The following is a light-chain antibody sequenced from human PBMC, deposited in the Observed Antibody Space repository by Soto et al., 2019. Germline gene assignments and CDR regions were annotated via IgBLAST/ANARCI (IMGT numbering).Light chain of an antibody. V-gene: IGKV3-20*01. CDR3: HHYDNSRRYT. CDR2: ATS. Sequence: EIVLTQSPGTLSLSPGERATLSCRASQSVTSSYLAWYQQRPGQAPRLLIYATSSRATGIPDRFSGSGSGTDFILTISRLEPEDFAVYYCHHYDNSRRYTFGQGTKLEIK. CDR1: QSVTSSY. J-gene: IGKJ2*01.